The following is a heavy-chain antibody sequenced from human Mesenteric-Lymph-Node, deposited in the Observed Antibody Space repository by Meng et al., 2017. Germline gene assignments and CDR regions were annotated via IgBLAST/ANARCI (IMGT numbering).Heavy chain of an antibody. J-gene: IGHJ4*02. D-gene: IGHD2-2*01. CDR3: ARTGCSSSSCYDY. Sequence: HVQLEQSGAEVKKPGASVKVSCKASGYSFTTYAMHWVRQAPGQRLEWMGWINAGNGNTKYSEKFQSRVTITRDTAASTAYMELSSLRSEDTAVYYCARTGCSSSSCYDYWGQGTLVTVSS. CDR1: GYSFTTYA. CDR2: INAGNGNT. V-gene: IGHV1-3*01.